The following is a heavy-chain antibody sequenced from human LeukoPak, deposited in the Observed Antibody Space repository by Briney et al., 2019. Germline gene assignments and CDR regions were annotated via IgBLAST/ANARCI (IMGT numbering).Heavy chain of an antibody. CDR3: ATRASDYDILTGSRIYYMDV. Sequence: TNYNPSLKTRFTISVDTSKNQFSLKLSSVTAADTAVYYCATRASDYDILTGSRIYYMDVWGKGTTVTVSS. D-gene: IGHD3-9*01. CDR2: T. V-gene: IGHV4-4*09. J-gene: IGHJ6*03.